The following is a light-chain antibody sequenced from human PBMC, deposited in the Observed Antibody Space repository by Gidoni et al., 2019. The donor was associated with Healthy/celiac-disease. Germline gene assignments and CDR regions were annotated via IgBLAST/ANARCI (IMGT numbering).Light chain of an antibody. Sequence: DIQMTQSPSSLSASVGDRVTITCRASQSISSYLTWYQQKPGKAPKLLIYAASSLKSGVPSRFSGSGSGTDFTLTISSLQPEDFATYYCQQSYSTPPTFGQGTKVEIK. V-gene: IGKV1-39*01. CDR3: QQSYSTPPT. CDR2: AAS. J-gene: IGKJ1*01. CDR1: QSISSY.